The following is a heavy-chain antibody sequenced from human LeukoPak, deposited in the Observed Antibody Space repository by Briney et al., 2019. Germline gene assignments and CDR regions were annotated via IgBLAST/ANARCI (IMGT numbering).Heavy chain of an antibody. J-gene: IGHJ5*02. Sequence: GGSLRLSCAASGFTFSSYAMSWVRQAPGKGLEWVANIKQDGSEKYYVDSVKGRFTISRDNAKNSLYLQMNSLRAEDTAVYYCARGYSGSYSSWGQGTLVTVSS. CDR2: IKQDGSEK. V-gene: IGHV3-7*04. CDR1: GFTFSSYA. CDR3: ARGYSGSYSS. D-gene: IGHD1-26*01.